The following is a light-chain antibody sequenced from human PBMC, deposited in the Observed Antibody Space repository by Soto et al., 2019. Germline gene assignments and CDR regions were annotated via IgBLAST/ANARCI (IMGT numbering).Light chain of an antibody. V-gene: IGLV2-8*01. Sequence: QSVLTQPPSASGSPGQSVTISCTGTSSDVGRYNYVSWYQQHPGKAPKLMIYEVTKRPSGVPNRFSGSKSGNTASLTVSGLQAADEADYYCSSYADSNIVVFGGGTKVTVL. CDR3: SSYADSNIVV. CDR2: EVT. CDR1: SSDVGRYNY. J-gene: IGLJ2*01.